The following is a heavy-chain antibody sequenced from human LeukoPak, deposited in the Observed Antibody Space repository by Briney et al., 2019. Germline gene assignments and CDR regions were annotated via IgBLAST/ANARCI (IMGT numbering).Heavy chain of an antibody. CDR1: RFTFSNYV. CDR2: IRYDGSNK. J-gene: IGHJ4*02. CDR3: AEGPLPDDTGSYLDH. D-gene: IGHD1-26*01. V-gene: IGHV3-30*02. Sequence: GGSLRLSCAASRFTFSNYVMHWVRQAPGKGLEWVAFIRYDGSNKFYADSVKGRFTISRDNSKNTLYLQMNSLRTEDTAVYYCAEGPLPDDTGSYLDHWGQGTLVTVSS.